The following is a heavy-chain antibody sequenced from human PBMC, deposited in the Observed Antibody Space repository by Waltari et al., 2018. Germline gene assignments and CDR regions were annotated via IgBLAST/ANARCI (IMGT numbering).Heavy chain of an antibody. CDR3: ARRGVPAASVYYFDY. V-gene: IGHV3-74*01. CDR2: INSDGSST. CDR1: GFTFSSYW. J-gene: IGHJ4*02. Sequence: EVQLVESGGGLVQPGGSLSLSCGASGFTFSSYWVHWVRQGPGKGLVWVSGINSDGSSTNYADSVKGRFTISRDNAKNTLYLQMNSLRAEDTAVYYCARRGVPAASVYYFDYWGQGTQVTVSS. D-gene: IGHD2-2*01.